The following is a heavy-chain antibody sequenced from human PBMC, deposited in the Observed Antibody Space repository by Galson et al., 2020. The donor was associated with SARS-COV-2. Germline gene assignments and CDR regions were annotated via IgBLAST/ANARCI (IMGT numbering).Heavy chain of an antibody. CDR1: GFTFSSYS. Sequence: LSLTCAASGFTFSSYSMNWVRQAPGKGLEWVSYISSSSSTIYYADSVKGRFTISRDNAKNSLYLQMNSLRDEDTAVYYCARDSVPNYYDSSGYYPYYFDYWGQGTLVTVSS. J-gene: IGHJ4*02. V-gene: IGHV3-48*02. D-gene: IGHD3-22*01. CDR3: ARDSVPNYYDSSGYYPYYFDY. CDR2: ISSSSSTI.